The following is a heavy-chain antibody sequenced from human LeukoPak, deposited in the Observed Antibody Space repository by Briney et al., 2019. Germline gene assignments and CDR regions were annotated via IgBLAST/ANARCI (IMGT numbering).Heavy chain of an antibody. Sequence: ASVKVSCKASGYTFTSYYMHWVRQAPGQGLEWMGIINPSGGSTSYAQKFQGRVTMTRDTSTSTVYMELSSLRSEDTAVYYCTREGVYGDYSVEPPIQDDYWGQGTLVTVSS. D-gene: IGHD4-17*01. CDR3: TREGVYGDYSVEPPIQDDY. CDR1: GYTFTSYY. V-gene: IGHV1-46*01. J-gene: IGHJ4*02. CDR2: INPSGGST.